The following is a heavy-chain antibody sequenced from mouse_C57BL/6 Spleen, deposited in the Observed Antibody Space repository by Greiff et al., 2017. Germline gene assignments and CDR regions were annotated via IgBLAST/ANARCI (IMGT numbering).Heavy chain of an antibody. D-gene: IGHD3-2*02. CDR2: ISSGGSYT. Sequence: VKLVESGGDLVKPGGSLKLSCAASGFTFSSYGMSWVRQTPDKRLEWVATISSGGSYTYYPDSVKGRFTISRDNAKNTLYLQMSSLKSEDTAMYYCARLSSGYSDYFDYWGQGTTLTVSS. J-gene: IGHJ2*01. CDR1: GFTFSSYG. CDR3: ARLSSGYSDYFDY. V-gene: IGHV5-6*02.